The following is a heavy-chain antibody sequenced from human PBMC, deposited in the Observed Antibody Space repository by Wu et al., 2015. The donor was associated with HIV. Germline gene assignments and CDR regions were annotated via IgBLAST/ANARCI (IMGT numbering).Heavy chain of an antibody. CDR3: ARERGTKYSSSYYGMDV. CDR1: GGTFSSYA. Sequence: QVQLVQSGAEVKKPGSSVKVSCKASGGTFSSYAISWVRQAPGQGLEWMGRIIPIFGTANYAQKFQGRVTITADESTSTAYMELSSLRSEDTAVYYCARERGTKYSSSYYGMDVWGQGTTVTVSS. J-gene: IGHJ6*02. D-gene: IGHD6-13*01. CDR2: IIPIFGTA. V-gene: IGHV1-69*13.